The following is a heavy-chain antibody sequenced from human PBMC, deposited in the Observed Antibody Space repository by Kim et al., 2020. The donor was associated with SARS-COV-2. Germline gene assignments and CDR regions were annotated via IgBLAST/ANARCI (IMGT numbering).Heavy chain of an antibody. D-gene: IGHD1-1*01. V-gene: IGHV3-23*01. J-gene: IGHJ6*02. CDR1: GFISSSYA. CDR2: FDGSGGRT. CDR3: TKGGTLVIDSYYGMKV. Sequence: GGSLRLSCAASGFISSSYAMTWVRQAPGKGLEWVSAFDGSGGRTYYADSVKGRFTISRDTSENTLYLQLNSLRAEDTAIYYCTKGGTLVIDSYYGMKVWGQGTTVTVSS.